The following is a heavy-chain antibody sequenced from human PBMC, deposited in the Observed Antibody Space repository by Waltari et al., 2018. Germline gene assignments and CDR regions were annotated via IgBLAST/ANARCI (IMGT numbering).Heavy chain of an antibody. CDR2: IKQDGSEK. D-gene: IGHD3-10*01. CDR3: ARANIYYGSGSYSPWDY. V-gene: IGHV3-7*01. J-gene: IGHJ4*02. Sequence: EVQLLESGGGLVQPGGSLRLSCAASGFTFSSYAMSWVRQAPGKGLEWVANIKQDGSEKYYVDSVKGRFTISRDNAKNSLYLQMNSLRAEDTAVYYCARANIYYGSGSYSPWDYWGQGTLVTVSS. CDR1: GFTFSSYA.